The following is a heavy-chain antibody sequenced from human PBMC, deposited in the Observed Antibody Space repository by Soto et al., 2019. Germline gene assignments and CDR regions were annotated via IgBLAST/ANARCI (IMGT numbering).Heavy chain of an antibody. CDR3: ARDIGYCSGGSCYYFDY. CDR2: IWYDGSNK. J-gene: IGHJ4*02. CDR1: GFTFSSYG. Sequence: QVQLVESGGGVVQPGRSLRLSCAASGFTFSSYGMHWVRQAPGKGLEWVAVIWYDGSNKYYADSVKGRFTISRDNSKNTLYLQMNSLRAEDTAVYYCARDIGYCSGGSCYYFDYWGQGTLVTVSS. V-gene: IGHV3-33*01. D-gene: IGHD2-15*01.